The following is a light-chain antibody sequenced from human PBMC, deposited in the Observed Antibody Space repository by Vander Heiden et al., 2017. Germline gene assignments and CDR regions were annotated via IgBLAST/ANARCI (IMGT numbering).Light chain of an antibody. J-gene: IGKJ4*01. Sequence: DIQMTQSPSSLSASVGDRDTITCRASQSISSYLNWYQQKPGKAPKLLIYAASSLQSGVPSRFSGSGSGTDFTLTISSLQPEDFATYYCQQSDSNPALTFGGGTKVEIK. V-gene: IGKV1-39*01. CDR2: AAS. CDR1: QSISSY. CDR3: QQSDSNPALT.